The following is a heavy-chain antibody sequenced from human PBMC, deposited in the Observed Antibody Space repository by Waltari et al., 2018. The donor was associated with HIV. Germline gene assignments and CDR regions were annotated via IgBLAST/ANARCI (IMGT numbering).Heavy chain of an antibody. CDR2: IVGSGSGA. V-gene: IGHV3-23*01. J-gene: IGHJ4*02. Sequence: EVQLLESGGGLVQPGGSLGLSCAASGFPFSSYGMSWVRQAPGKGLEWVSAIVGSGSGAYYADSVKGRFTISRDNSKNTLHLQMNGLRVEDTAVYYCAKLRPRYSSSWESGYWGQGTLVTVSS. D-gene: IGHD6-13*01. CDR3: AKLRPRYSSSWESGY. CDR1: GFPFSSYG.